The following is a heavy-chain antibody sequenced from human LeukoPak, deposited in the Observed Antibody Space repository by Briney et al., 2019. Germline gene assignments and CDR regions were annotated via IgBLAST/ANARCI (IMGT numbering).Heavy chain of an antibody. J-gene: IGHJ4*02. CDR3: ARGSTAIMYYFDY. D-gene: IGHD5-18*01. V-gene: IGHV4-31*03. CDR2: IYYSGST. CDR1: GGSISSGGYY. Sequence: SETLSLTCTVSGGSISSGGYYWSWIRQHPGKGLEWIGYIYYSGSTYYNPSLKSRVTISVDTSKNQFSLKLSSVTAADTAVYYCARGSTAIMYYFDYWGQGTLVTVSS.